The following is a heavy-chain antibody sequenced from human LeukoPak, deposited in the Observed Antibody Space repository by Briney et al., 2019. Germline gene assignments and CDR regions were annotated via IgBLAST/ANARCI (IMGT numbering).Heavy chain of an antibody. J-gene: IGHJ4*02. Sequence: SETLSLTCTVSGGSISSSSYYWSWIRQPPGKGLEWIGEINHSGSTNYNPSLKSRVTISVDTSKNLFSLKLSSVTAADTAVYYCARHRRRLRQPPIVVVPAAIGQLYYFDYWGQGTLVTVSS. CDR2: INHSGST. CDR1: GGSISSSSYY. CDR3: ARHRRRLRQPPIVVVPAAIGQLYYFDY. V-gene: IGHV4-39*01. D-gene: IGHD2-2*01.